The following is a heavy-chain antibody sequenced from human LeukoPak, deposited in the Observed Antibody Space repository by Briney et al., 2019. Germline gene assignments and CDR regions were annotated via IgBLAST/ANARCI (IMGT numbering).Heavy chain of an antibody. CDR2: ISYDGSNK. CDR3: AGVGATTPFDY. V-gene: IGHV3-30*04. J-gene: IGHJ4*02. D-gene: IGHD1-26*01. CDR1: GFTFSSYA. Sequence: QAGGSLRLSCAASGFTFSSYAMHWVRQAPGKGLEWVAVISYDGSNKYYADSVKGRFTISRDNSKNTLYLQMTSLRAEDTAMYYCAGVGATTPFDYWGQGILVTVSS.